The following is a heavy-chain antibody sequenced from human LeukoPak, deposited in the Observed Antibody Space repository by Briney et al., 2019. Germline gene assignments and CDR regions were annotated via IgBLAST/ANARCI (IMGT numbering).Heavy chain of an antibody. V-gene: IGHV4-39*01. D-gene: IGHD4-23*01. Sequence: PSETLSLTCTVSGGSISRSTNYWGWIRPPPGKGLEWMGSIYYSGSTYYNPSLKSRVTISVDASKNQFSLKVGSVTAADTAVYYCARSSYSSNWSKDYWGQGTLVTVSS. CDR1: GGSISRSTNY. J-gene: IGHJ4*02. CDR2: IYYSGST. CDR3: ARSSYSSNWSKDY.